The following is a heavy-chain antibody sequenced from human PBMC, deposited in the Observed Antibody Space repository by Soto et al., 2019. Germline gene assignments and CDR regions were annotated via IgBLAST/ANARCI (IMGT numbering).Heavy chain of an antibody. CDR2: INPDAGAT. V-gene: IGHV1-46*01. CDR3: AGGDIVLVPASEGNWFDP. CDR1: AYSFTTYH. D-gene: IGHD2-2*01. J-gene: IGHJ5*02. Sequence: QVQLVQSGAEVKKPGASVTVSCKASAYSFTTYHIHWVRQAPGQGLEWMGLINPDAGATNYAQRFQGRLRMTRDTSTSTVSMELRSLRFDDTAVYYGAGGDIVLVPASEGNWFDPWGQGTLVTVSS.